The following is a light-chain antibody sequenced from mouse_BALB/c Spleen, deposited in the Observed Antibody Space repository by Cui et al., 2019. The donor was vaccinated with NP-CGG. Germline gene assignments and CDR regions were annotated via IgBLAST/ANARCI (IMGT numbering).Light chain of an antibody. CDR2: GTN. J-gene: IGLJ1*01. CDR3: ALWYSNHWV. CDR1: TGAATTSNY. Sequence: HAVETQESAHTTSPGDTLTLTCRSSTGAATTSNYANFVEETPDQFTGLIGGTNNRAPGVPARFSGSLIGDKAALTITGAQTEDEAIYFCALWYSNHWVFGGGTKLTAL. V-gene: IGLV1*01.